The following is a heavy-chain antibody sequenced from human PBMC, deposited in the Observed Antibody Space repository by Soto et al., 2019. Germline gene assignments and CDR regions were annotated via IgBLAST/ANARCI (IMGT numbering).Heavy chain of an antibody. CDR1: GFTVSSNY. CDR2: IHSGGST. CDR3: ARGKWAGAAPPIEY. V-gene: IGHV3-53*01. J-gene: IGHJ4*02. Sequence: EVQLVESGGGLIQPGGSLRLSCAASGFTVSSNYMSWVRQAPGKGLEWVAVIHSGGSTYYADSVKGRFTISRDNSKNTLSLQMKSLRAEDTAVYYCARGKWAGAAPPIEYWGQGTLVTVSS. D-gene: IGHD2-15*01.